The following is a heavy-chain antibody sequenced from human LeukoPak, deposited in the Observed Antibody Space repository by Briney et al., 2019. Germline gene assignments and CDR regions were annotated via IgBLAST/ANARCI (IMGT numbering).Heavy chain of an antibody. J-gene: IGHJ1*01. CDR3: GKSYGSGWYRLYFQH. D-gene: IGHD6-19*01. Sequence: GVSLRLSCAASGFTFSSYSMNWVRQAPGKGLEWVSSISSSSSYIYYADSVKGRFTISRDNAKNSLYLQMNSLRAEDTAVYYCGKSYGSGWYRLYFQHWGQGTLVTVSS. CDR2: ISSSSSYI. CDR1: GFTFSSYS. V-gene: IGHV3-21*04.